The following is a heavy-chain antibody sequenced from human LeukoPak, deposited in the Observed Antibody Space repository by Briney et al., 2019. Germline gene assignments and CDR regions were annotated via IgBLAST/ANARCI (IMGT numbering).Heavy chain of an antibody. CDR1: GASISSYY. V-gene: IGHV4-59*01. CDR2: LFHSERT. D-gene: IGHD2-21*01. CDR3: ARAGASYSFDY. Sequence: SESLSLTCSVSGASISSYYWSWIREPPGKGREWIGYLFHSERTNYNPSLKSRVTISVDTSKHQFSLKLSSVTAADTAVYYCARAGASYSFDYWGQGTLVTVSS. J-gene: IGHJ4*02.